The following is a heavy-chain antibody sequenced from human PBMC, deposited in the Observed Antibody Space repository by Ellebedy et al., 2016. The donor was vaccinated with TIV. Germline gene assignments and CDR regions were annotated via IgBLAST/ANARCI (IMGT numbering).Heavy chain of an antibody. CDR3: ARGSGRWAGY. D-gene: IGHD3-10*01. V-gene: IGHV4-61*01. CDR2: IYYSGST. J-gene: IGHJ4*02. Sequence: SETLSLTXTVPGGSVSSVSYYWSWIRQPPGKGLEWIGYIYYSGSTNYNPSLKSRVTISVDTSKNQFSLKLSSVTAADTAVYYCARGSGRWAGYWGQGTLVTVSS. CDR1: GGSVSSVSYY.